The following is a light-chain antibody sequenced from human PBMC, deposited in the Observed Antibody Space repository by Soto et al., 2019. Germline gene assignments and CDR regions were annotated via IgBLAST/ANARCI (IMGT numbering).Light chain of an antibody. CDR2: DAS. V-gene: IGKV1-5*01. CDR3: QQYNSYSWT. J-gene: IGKJ1*01. Sequence: DIQMTQSPSTLSASVGDRVTITCRASQSIRSWLAWYQQKPGKAPKLLIYDASSLQSGVPSRFSGRGSGTEFTLTISSLQPDDFATYYCQQYNSYSWTFGQGTKVEIK. CDR1: QSIRSW.